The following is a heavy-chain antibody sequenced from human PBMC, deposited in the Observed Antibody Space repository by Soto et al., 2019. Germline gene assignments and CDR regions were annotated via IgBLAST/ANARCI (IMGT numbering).Heavy chain of an antibody. V-gene: IGHV3-53*04. CDR1: GFTVSSNY. CDR3: GRDGERYKRHLEVFDF. Sequence: GGPQRLSCAASGFTVSSNYMSWVRKAPGKGLEWVSVIYSGGSTYYADSVKGRFTISRHNSKNTLYLQMNSLRAEDTALYYCGRDGERYKRHLEVFDFWGKGTMVTV. J-gene: IGHJ3*01. D-gene: IGHD1-20*01. CDR2: IYSGGST.